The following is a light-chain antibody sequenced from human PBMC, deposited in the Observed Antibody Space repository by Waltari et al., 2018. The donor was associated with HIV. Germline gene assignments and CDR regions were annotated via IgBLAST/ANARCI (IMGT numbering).Light chain of an antibody. V-gene: IGLV1-40*01. J-gene: IGLJ2*01. CDR3: QSYDSSLSAYVV. CDR1: SPNTGAGYD. CDR2: ANI. Sequence: QSVLTQPPSVSGAPGQRVTIPCTGPSPNTGAGYDVPWYQQLPGTAPKLLIYANIHRPSGVPDRFSVSKSATSASLAITGLQAEDEADYFCQSYDSSLSAYVVFGGGTKLTVL.